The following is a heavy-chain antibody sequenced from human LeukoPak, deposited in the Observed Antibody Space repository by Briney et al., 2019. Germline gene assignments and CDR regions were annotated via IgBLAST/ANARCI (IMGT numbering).Heavy chain of an antibody. CDR2: ISAYNGNT. J-gene: IGHJ4*02. D-gene: IGHD3-9*01. CDR3: AREQQSLYDILTGYYEFDY. CDR1: GYTFTSYG. Sequence: GSVKVSCKASGYTFTSYGISWVRQAPGQGLEWMGWISAYNGNTNYAQKLQGRVTMTTDTSTSTAYMELRSLRSDDTAVYYCAREQQSLYDILTGYYEFDYWGQGTLVTVSS. V-gene: IGHV1-18*01.